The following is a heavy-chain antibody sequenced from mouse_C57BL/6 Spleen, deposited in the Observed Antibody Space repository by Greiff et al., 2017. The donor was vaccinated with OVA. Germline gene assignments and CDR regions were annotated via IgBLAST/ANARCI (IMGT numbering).Heavy chain of an antibody. J-gene: IGHJ3*01. D-gene: IGHD2-4*01. CDR3: AGERYDYPFAY. Sequence: EVKLVESGGGLVKPGGSLKLSCAASGFTFSDYGMHWVRQAPEKGLEWVAYISSGSSTIYYADTVKGRFTITRDNAQNTLFLQMTSLRSEDTAMYYCAGERYDYPFAYWGQGTLVTVSA. CDR2: ISSGSSTI. V-gene: IGHV5-17*01. CDR1: GFTFSDYG.